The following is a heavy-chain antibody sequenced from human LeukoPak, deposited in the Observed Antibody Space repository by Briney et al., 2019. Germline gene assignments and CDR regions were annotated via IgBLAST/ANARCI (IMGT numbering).Heavy chain of an antibody. V-gene: IGHV4-39*01. Sequence: PSETLSLTCTVSGGSLSSRSHYWGCIRQFPGKGLQWIASVYFTGSTYYNPSLTSRATVSVHTSKNQFSLKLSSVTAADTAVYYCARAESGPAAFFDYWGQGTLVTVSS. CDR3: ARAESGPAAFFDY. CDR2: VYFTGST. D-gene: IGHD3-3*01. CDR1: GGSLSSRSHY. J-gene: IGHJ4*02.